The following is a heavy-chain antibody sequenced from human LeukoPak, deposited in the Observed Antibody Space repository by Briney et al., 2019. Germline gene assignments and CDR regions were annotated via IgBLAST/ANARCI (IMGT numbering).Heavy chain of an antibody. CDR3: ARAVVDSSGIPSATFDY. J-gene: IGHJ4*02. Sequence: SETPSLTCTVSGGSISSHYWSWIRQPPGKGLEWIGYIYYSGSTNYNPSLKSRVTISVDTSKNQFSLKLSSVTAADTAVYYCARAVVDSSGIPSATFDYWGQGTLVTVSS. D-gene: IGHD3-22*01. V-gene: IGHV4-59*11. CDR1: GGSISSHY. CDR2: IYYSGST.